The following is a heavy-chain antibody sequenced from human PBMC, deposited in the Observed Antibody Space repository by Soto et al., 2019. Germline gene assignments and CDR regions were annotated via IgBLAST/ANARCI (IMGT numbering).Heavy chain of an antibody. D-gene: IGHD3-3*01. V-gene: IGHV3-30*18. J-gene: IGHJ4*02. CDR3: AKLGFGVVIGVFDY. CDR2: ISYDGSNK. CDR1: GFTFSSYG. Sequence: GGSLRLSCAASGFTFSSYGMHWVRQAPGKGLEWVAVISYDGSNKYYADSVKGRFTISRDNSKNTLYLQMNSLRAEDTAVYYCAKLGFGVVIGVFDYWGQGTLVTVSS.